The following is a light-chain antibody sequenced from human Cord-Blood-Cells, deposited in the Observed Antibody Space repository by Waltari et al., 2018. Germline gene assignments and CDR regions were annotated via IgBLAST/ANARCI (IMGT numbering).Light chain of an antibody. CDR2: WAS. V-gene: IGKV4-1*01. CDR1: QSVLYSSNNKNY. CDR3: QQYYSTPPYS. J-gene: IGKJ2*03. Sequence: DIVLTQSPVSLAVSLGERAPINCKSSQSVLYSSNNKNYLAWYQQKPVQPPKLLIYWASTRESGVPDRFSGSGSGTDFTLTISSLQAEDVAVYYCQQYYSTPPYSFGQGTKLEIK.